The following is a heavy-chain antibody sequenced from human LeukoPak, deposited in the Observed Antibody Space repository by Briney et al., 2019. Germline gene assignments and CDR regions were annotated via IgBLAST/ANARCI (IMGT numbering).Heavy chain of an antibody. V-gene: IGHV1-2*02. CDR1: GYTXTGYY. CDR3: ARDYTGSGWLDY. Sequence: ASVKVSCKASGYTXTGYYMHWVRQAPGQGLEWMGWINPNSGGTNYAQKFQGRVTMTRDTSISTVYMELSRLRSDDTAVYYCARDYTGSGWLDYWGQGALVTVSS. J-gene: IGHJ4*02. CDR2: INPNSGGT. D-gene: IGHD6-19*01.